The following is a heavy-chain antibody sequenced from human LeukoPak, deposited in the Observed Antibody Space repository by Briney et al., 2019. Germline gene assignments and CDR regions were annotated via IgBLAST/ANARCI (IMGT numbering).Heavy chain of an antibody. Sequence: GGSLRLSCAASGFTFSSYSMAWVRQAPGKGLEWVSYITSSSNTKYYADSVKGRFTISRDNAKNSLYLQVNSLRAEDTAVYYCARLRGYGYYYDGMDVWGQGTTVTVSS. CDR2: ITSSSNTK. CDR1: GFTFSSYS. CDR3: ARLRGYGYYYDGMDV. J-gene: IGHJ6*02. D-gene: IGHD3-16*01. V-gene: IGHV3-48*04.